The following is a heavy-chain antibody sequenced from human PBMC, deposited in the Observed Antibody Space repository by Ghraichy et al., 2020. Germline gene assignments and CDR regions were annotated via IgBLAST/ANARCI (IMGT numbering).Heavy chain of an antibody. CDR3: ARDNDYDMDGPFEY. V-gene: IGHV3-64*02. J-gene: IGHJ4*02. CDR2: INSDGGST. CDR1: GFTFRNYA. Sequence: GGSLRLSCAASGFTFRNYAMHWVRQAPGKGLEYISSINSDGGSTFYADSVRGRFTISRDDSKKTVYLQMGSLRAEDMAVYYCARDNDYDMDGPFEYWGQGALDNFSS. D-gene: IGHD4-17*01.